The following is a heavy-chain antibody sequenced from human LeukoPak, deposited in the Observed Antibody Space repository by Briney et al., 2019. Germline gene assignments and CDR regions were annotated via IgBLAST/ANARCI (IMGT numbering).Heavy chain of an antibody. CDR1: GGSFSGYY. V-gene: IGHV4-34*01. Sequence: SETLSLTCAVYGGSFSGYYWSWIRQPPGKGLEWIGEINHSGSINYNPSLKSRVTISVDTSKNQFSLKLSSVTAADTAVYYCARGGRWFDPWGQGTLVTVSS. CDR2: INHSGSI. J-gene: IGHJ5*02. CDR3: ARGGRWFDP.